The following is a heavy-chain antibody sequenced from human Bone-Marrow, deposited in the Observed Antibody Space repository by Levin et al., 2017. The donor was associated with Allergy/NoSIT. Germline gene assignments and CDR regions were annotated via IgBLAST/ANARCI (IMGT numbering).Heavy chain of an antibody. CDR1: GGSISSYY. V-gene: IGHV4-59*08. Sequence: SETLSLTCTVSGGSISSYYWSWIRQPPGKGLEWIGYIYYSGSTNYNPSLKSRVTISVDTSKNQFSLKLSSVTAADTAVYYCARGRDITMWFGELFGFDYWGQGTLVTVSS. J-gene: IGHJ4*02. CDR2: IYYSGST. CDR3: ARGRDITMWFGELFGFDY. D-gene: IGHD3-10*01.